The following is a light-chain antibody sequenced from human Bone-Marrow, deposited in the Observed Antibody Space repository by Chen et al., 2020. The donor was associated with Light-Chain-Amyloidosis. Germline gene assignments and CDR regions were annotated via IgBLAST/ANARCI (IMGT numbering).Light chain of an antibody. V-gene: IGKV3-20*01. Sequence: ELVLTQSPGTLSLSPGERATLSCRASQSVSNSYLAWYQQKPGQAPRLLIYGASSRATGIPDRFSGSGSGTDFTLTISRLEPADFAVYYCQQCGSSPPFTFGPGIKVDIK. CDR3: QQCGSSPPFT. J-gene: IGKJ3*01. CDR2: GAS. CDR1: QSVSNSY.